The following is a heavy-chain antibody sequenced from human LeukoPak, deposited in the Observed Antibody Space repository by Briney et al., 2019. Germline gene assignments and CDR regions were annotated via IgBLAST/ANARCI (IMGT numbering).Heavy chain of an antibody. CDR1: GFSFSNAW. J-gene: IGHJ5*02. CDR3: ADYYASGSYPP. D-gene: IGHD3-10*01. V-gene: IGHV3-15*07. Sequence: GGSLRLSCAASGFSFSNAWMNWVRQAPGKGLEWVGRILSKTSGGTTDYATPVKGRFTISRDDSKNMLYLHMNSPQIEDTAVYYCADYYASGSYPPWGQGTLVTVSS. CDR2: ILSKTSGGTT.